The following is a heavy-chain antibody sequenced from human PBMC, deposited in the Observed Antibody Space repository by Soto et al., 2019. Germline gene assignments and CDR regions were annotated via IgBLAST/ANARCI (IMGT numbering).Heavy chain of an antibody. Sequence: EQVLVSGGGLVQPGGSLRLSCEASGLMFNHYAMAWVRQTPGKGLEWVSGISGSTGTPYYADSVKGRFTISRDNSKNTVYLQMNSLRVEDSALYSCAKVIVLGASTLEYWGPGTRVTVSS. V-gene: IGHV3-23*01. CDR3: AKVIVLGASTLEY. J-gene: IGHJ4*02. D-gene: IGHD6-6*01. CDR1: GLMFNHYA. CDR2: ISGSTGTP.